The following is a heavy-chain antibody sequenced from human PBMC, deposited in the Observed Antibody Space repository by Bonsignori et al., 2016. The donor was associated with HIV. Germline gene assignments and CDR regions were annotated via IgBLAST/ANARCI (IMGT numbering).Heavy chain of an antibody. J-gene: IGHJ4*02. Sequence: WIRQPPGKGLEWVGFIRSKAYGGTTEYAASVKGRFTISRDDSKSIAYLQMNSLKTEDTAVYYCTRSYTFPGEVFDYWGQGTLVTVSS. D-gene: IGHD3-10*01. CDR2: IRSKAYGGTT. V-gene: IGHV3-49*02. CDR3: TRSYTFPGEVFDY.